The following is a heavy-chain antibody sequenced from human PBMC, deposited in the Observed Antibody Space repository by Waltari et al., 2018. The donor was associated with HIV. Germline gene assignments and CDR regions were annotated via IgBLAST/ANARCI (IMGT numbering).Heavy chain of an antibody. D-gene: IGHD3-10*01. Sequence: EVQLVESGGGLVKPGASLILSCVGSGFSFNTYSLNWVRQAPGRGLEWVASISPTGSQIHYPDSMRGRFTISRDNAGNSVFLQMNSLRPEDTAVYFCARDRRSAMTSRGFDVWGQGTTVTVSS. J-gene: IGHJ6*02. V-gene: IGHV3-21*02. CDR1: GFSFNTYS. CDR3: ARDRRSAMTSRGFDV. CDR2: ISPTGSQI.